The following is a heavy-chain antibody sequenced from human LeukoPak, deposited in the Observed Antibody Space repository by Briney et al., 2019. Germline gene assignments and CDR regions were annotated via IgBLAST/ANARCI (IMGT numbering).Heavy chain of an antibody. D-gene: IGHD3-16*01. Sequence: ASVKVSCKASGYXFISYFIHWVRQAPGQGLEWMGIINPSAGTTTYAQKFQGRLTMTRDTSTSTVQMELSSLRFEDTAVYYCARVQELSRQYYYYGMDVWGQGTTVTVSS. J-gene: IGHJ6*02. V-gene: IGHV1-46*01. CDR2: INPSAGTT. CDR3: ARVQELSRQYYYYGMDV. CDR1: GYXFISYF.